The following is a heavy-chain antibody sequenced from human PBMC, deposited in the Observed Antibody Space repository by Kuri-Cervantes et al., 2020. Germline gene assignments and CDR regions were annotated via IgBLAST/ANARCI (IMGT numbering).Heavy chain of an antibody. CDR2: IKQDGSEK. V-gene: IGHV3-7*01. J-gene: IGHJ4*02. CDR3: ARDGPHLSIVGAPLDY. CDR1: GFTFSSYW. Sequence: GESLKISCAASGFTFSSYWMSWVRQAPGKGLEWVANIKQDGSEKYYVDSVKGRFTISRDNAKNSLYLQMNSLRAEDTAVYYCARDGPHLSIVGAPLDYWGQGTPVTVSS. D-gene: IGHD1-26*01.